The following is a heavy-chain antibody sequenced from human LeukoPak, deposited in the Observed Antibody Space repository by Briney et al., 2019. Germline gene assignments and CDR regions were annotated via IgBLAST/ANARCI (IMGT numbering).Heavy chain of an antibody. CDR2: IIPVLGIA. V-gene: IGHV1-69*04. J-gene: IGHJ6*02. CDR1: GCTFSSYA. CDR3: ERALYCSGGSCYALYYYYYYGMDV. D-gene: IGHD2-15*01. Sequence: SVKVSCKASGCTFSSYAISWVRQAPGQGLEWMGRIIPVLGIANYAQKFQVRVTITTDKSTRTAYLELSSLRSEETGVYSCERALYCSGGSCYALYYYYYYGMDVWGQGTTVTVSS.